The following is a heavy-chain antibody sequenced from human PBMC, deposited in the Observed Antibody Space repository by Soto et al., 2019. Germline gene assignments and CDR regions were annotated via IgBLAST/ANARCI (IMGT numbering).Heavy chain of an antibody. CDR1: GGTFSSYA. D-gene: IGHD2-15*01. V-gene: IGHV1-69*13. J-gene: IGHJ5*02. Sequence: GASVKVSCKASGGTFSSYAISWVRQAPGQGLEWMGGIIPIFGTANYAQKFQGRVTITADESTSTAYMELSSLRSEDTAVYYCARARRNRSHYIHQGNWFDPWGQGTLVTVSS. CDR3: ARARRNRSHYIHQGNWFDP. CDR2: IIPIFGTA.